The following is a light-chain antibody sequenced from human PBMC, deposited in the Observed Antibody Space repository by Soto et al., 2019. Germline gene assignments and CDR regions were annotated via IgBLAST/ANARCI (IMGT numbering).Light chain of an antibody. Sequence: DIPMTQSPSSLSASVGDRVTITCQAIQDISNYLNWYQQKPGKAPKLLIYDASNLETGVPSRFSGSGSGTDLTVSISSLQPEDIATYYCQQYDNLPPFTFGPGTKVDIK. V-gene: IGKV1-33*01. CDR2: DAS. J-gene: IGKJ3*01. CDR1: QDISNY. CDR3: QQYDNLPPFT.